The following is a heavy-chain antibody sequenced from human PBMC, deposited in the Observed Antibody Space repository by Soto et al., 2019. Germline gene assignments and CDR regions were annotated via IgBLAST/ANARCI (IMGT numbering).Heavy chain of an antibody. CDR2: VTGSGSST. CDR1: GFTFSSYA. CDR3: AKHCLTTLTTRGYYYGMDV. D-gene: IGHD4-4*01. Sequence: GGSLRLSCAASGFTFSSYAMSWVRQAPGKGLEWVSAVTGSGSSTYYADSVKGRFTISRDNSKNTLFLQMHSLRAEDTAVYYCAKHCLTTLTTRGYYYGMDVWGQGTTVTVSS. V-gene: IGHV3-23*01. J-gene: IGHJ6*02.